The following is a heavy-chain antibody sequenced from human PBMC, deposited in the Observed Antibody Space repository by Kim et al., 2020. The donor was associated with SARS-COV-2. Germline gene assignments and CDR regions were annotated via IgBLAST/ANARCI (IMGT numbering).Heavy chain of an antibody. CDR2: ISAYNGNT. CDR3: ARDEPDYYGSGKFDP. J-gene: IGHJ5*02. CDR1: GYTFTSYG. V-gene: IGHV1-18*01. Sequence: ASVKVSCKASGYTFTSYGISWVRQAPGQGLEWMGWISAYNGNTNYAQKLQGRVTMTTDTSTSTAYMELRSLRSDDTAVYYCARDEPDYYGSGKFDPWGQGTLVTVSS. D-gene: IGHD3-10*01.